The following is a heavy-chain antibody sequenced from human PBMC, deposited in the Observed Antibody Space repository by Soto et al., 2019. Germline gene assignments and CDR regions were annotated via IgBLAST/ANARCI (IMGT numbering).Heavy chain of an antibody. CDR1: GYTFTIYA. V-gene: IGHV1-3*01. CDR3: ARDPGIAAAGIFGY. J-gene: IGHJ4*02. CDR2: INAGNGNT. Sequence: ASVKVSCTASGYTFTIYAMHWVRQAPGQRLEWMGWINAGNGNTQYSQKFQGRVTITRDTSASTAYMDLTSLRSEDTAVYYCARDPGIAAAGIFGYWGQGTLVTVSS. D-gene: IGHD6-13*01.